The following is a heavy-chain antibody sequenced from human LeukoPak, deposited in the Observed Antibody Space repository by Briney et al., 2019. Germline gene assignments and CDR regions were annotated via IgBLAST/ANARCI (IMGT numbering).Heavy chain of an antibody. CDR2: ISGSGGST. V-gene: IGHV3-23*01. CDR3: ARVMAYCSGGSCSFFDY. Sequence: GGSLRLSCAASGFTFSSYTMSWVRQAPGKGLEWVSAISGSGGSTFYADSVKGRFTISRDNSKNTLYLQMNSLRAEDTAVYYCARVMAYCSGGSCSFFDYWGQGTLVTVSS. J-gene: IGHJ4*02. CDR1: GFTFSSYT. D-gene: IGHD2-15*01.